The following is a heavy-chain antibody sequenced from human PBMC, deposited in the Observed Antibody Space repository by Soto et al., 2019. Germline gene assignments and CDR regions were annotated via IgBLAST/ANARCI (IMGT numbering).Heavy chain of an antibody. CDR2: ISTSGANT. J-gene: IGHJ4*02. Sequence: GGSLRLSCATSGFTFTSSAMSWVRQAPGKGLEWVSDISTSGANTYYADSVKGRFTISRDNSKNTLYVQMNSLRAEDTAVYYCAKSRAGVNTDFDYWGQGTLVTVSS. D-gene: IGHD3-22*01. CDR1: GFTFTSSA. V-gene: IGHV3-23*01. CDR3: AKSRAGVNTDFDY.